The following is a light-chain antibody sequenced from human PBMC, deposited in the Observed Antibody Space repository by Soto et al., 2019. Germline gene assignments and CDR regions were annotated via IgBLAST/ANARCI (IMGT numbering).Light chain of an antibody. V-gene: IGLV2-8*01. CDR2: EVT. CDR3: CSYADNNDYV. J-gene: IGLJ1*01. CDR1: SSDVGSYNY. Sequence: QSALTQPPSASGSLGQSGTISCTGTSSDVGSYNYVSWYQQHPGKAPKLMIYEVTRRPSGVPDRFSGSKSGNTASLNVSGLQAEDEADYYCCSYADNNDYVFGTGTKVTVL.